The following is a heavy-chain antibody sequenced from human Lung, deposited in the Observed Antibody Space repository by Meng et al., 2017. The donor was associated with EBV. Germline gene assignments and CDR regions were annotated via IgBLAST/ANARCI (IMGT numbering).Heavy chain of an antibody. V-gene: IGHV4-31*03. Sequence: QEPGPGLVKPSQPLSLTCTVSGGSVDSGAYYWSWIRQRPGKGLEWIGYIYYSGSTFYTPSLKSRATLSVDTSKNQFSLKLNSVTAADTAVYYCARLRLVWMFDYWGQGALVTVSS. J-gene: IGHJ4*02. D-gene: IGHD6-19*01. CDR2: IYYSGST. CDR1: GGSVDSGAYY. CDR3: ARLRLVWMFDY.